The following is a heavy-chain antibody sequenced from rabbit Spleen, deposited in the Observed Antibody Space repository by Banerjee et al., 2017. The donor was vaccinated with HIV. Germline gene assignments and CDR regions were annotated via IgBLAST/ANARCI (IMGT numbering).Heavy chain of an antibody. V-gene: IGHV1S7*01. CDR1: GFTLSSYY. D-gene: IGHD6-1*01. Sequence: QLKESGGGLVQPGGSLKLSCKASGFTLSSYYMNWVRQAPGKGLEWIGYIDPVFGITYYASWVNGRFTISSHNAQNTRYLELNSLTVADTATYFCVRKDSYDGLWGPGTLVTVS. CDR3: VRKDSYDGL. CDR2: IDPVFGIT. J-gene: IGHJ4*01.